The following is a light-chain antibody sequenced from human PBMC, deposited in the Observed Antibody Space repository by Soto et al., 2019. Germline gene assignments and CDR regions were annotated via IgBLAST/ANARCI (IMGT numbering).Light chain of an antibody. CDR3: SSYAGSNNLYV. CDR1: SSDVGGYNY. Sequence: QSVLTQPPSASGSPGQSVTISCXGTSSDVGGYNYVSWYQQHPGKAPKLMIYEVSKRPSGVPDRFSGSMSGNTASLTVSGLQAEDEADYYCSSYAGSNNLYVFGTGTKVTVL. V-gene: IGLV2-8*01. J-gene: IGLJ1*01. CDR2: EVS.